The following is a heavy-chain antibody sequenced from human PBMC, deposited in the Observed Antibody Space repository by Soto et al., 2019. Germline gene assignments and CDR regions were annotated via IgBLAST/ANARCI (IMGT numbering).Heavy chain of an antibody. J-gene: IGHJ5*02. Sequence: QVQLVQSGAEVKKPGASVKVSCKASGYTFTSYDINWVRQATGQGFEYLGWMNPNSGKTGYVKKFQGRGTMTRDTSISTAYMELSSLRSEAKAVYDCARGIKYGDYSSWFDPWGPGTLVTVSS. V-gene: IGHV1-8*01. CDR1: GYTFTSYD. CDR3: ARGIKYGDYSSWFDP. CDR2: MNPNSGKT. D-gene: IGHD4-17*01.